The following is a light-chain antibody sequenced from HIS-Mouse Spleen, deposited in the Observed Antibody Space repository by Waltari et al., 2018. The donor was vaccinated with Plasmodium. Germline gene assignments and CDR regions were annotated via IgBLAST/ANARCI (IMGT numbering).Light chain of an antibody. CDR1: ALPKKY. Sequence: SYELTQPPSVSVSPVLTAWITCCGAALPKKYAYWYQQRSGQAPVLVIYEDSKRPTGIPGRFSGSSSGTMATLTISGAQVEDEADYYCYSTDSSGNHRVFGGGTKLTVL. J-gene: IGLJ3*02. V-gene: IGLV3-10*01. CDR3: YSTDSSGNHRV. CDR2: EDS.